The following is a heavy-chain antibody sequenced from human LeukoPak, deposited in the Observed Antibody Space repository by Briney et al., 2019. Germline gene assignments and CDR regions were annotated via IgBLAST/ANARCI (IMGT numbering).Heavy chain of an antibody. Sequence: EPSVKVSCKASGYTFTSYGISWVRQAPGQGLEWMGWISAYNGNTNYAQKLQGRVPMTTDTSTSTAYMELRSLRSDDTAVYYCARDIKWIQPGYYFDYWGQGTLVTVSS. J-gene: IGHJ4*02. CDR2: ISAYNGNT. D-gene: IGHD5-18*01. CDR3: ARDIKWIQPGYYFDY. V-gene: IGHV1-18*01. CDR1: GYTFTSYG.